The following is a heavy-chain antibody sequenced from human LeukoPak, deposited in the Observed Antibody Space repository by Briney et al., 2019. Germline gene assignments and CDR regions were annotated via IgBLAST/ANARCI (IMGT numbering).Heavy chain of an antibody. CDR2: IYTSGST. Sequence: SETLSLTCTVSGGSIISSSYYWSWIRQPAGKGLEWIGRIYTSGSTNYNPSLKSRVTISVDTSKNQFSLKLSSVTAADTAVYYCARTRKGRLDYWGQGTLVTVSS. J-gene: IGHJ4*02. CDR1: GGSIISSSYY. V-gene: IGHV4-61*02. D-gene: IGHD1-14*01. CDR3: ARTRKGRLDY.